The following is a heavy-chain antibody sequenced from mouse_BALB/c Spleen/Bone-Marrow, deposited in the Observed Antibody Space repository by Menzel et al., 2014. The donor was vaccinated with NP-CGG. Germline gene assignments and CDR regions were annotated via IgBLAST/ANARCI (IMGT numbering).Heavy chain of an antibody. V-gene: IGHV1-15*01. CDR2: IDPETGGT. Sequence: QLQQSGAELVRPGASVTLSCKASGYTFTDYEMHWVKQTPVHGLEWIGAIDPETGGTAYNQKFKGKATLTSDKSSSTAYMEVSSLTSEDSAVYYCARPYYGNYDAMDYWGQGTSVTVSS. CDR1: GYTFTDYE. CDR3: ARPYYGNYDAMDY. D-gene: IGHD2-10*01. J-gene: IGHJ4*01.